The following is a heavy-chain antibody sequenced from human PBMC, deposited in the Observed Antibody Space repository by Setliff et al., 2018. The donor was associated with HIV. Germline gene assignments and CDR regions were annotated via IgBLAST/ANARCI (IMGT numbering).Heavy chain of an antibody. CDR3: AREPIGGDDAFDI. CDR2: INAGNGVT. Sequence: ASVKVSCKASGYSFTYYAVHWVRQAPGQRLEWMGWINAGNGVTRYAEKFQGRVTFTRDTSASTAYMELSSLRSEDTAIFYCAREPIGGDDAFDIWGQGTMVTVSS. CDR1: GYSFTYYA. J-gene: IGHJ3*02. V-gene: IGHV1-3*01. D-gene: IGHD2-21*02.